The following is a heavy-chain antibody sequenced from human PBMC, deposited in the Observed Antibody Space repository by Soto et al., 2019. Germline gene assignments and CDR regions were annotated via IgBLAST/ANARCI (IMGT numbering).Heavy chain of an antibody. CDR3: TKGRGGSGKVPLDF. V-gene: IGHV3-23*01. Sequence: EVQLLQTGGGLVQPGESLRLSCAASGFAFRSYAVTWVRQGPGRGLEWVATIHSGGRDSYYGASVKGRFTVSRDNYNNPVDLYMSSLGAEDTAVYYCTKGRGGSGKVPLDFWGQGTLVAVSS. CDR2: IHSGGRDS. CDR1: GFAFRSYA. D-gene: IGHD3-10*01. J-gene: IGHJ4*02.